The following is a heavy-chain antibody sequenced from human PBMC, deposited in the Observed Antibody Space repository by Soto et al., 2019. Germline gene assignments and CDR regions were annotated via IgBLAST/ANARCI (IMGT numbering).Heavy chain of an antibody. CDR2: IIPILGIA. J-gene: IGHJ4*02. CDR3: ARDSSGYSSGWYN. D-gene: IGHD6-19*01. V-gene: IGHV1-69*04. Sequence: SVKVSCKASGGTFSSYTISWVRQAPGQGLEWMGRIIPILGIANYAQKFQGRVTITADKSTSTAYMELSSLRSEDTAVYYCARDSSGYSSGWYNWGQGTLVTVSS. CDR1: GGTFSSYT.